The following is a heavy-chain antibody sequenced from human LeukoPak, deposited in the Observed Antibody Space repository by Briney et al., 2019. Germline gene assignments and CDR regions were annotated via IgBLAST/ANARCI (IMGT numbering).Heavy chain of an antibody. CDR2: IYTSGST. V-gene: IGHV4-61*02. D-gene: IGHD3-10*01. Sequence: SETLSLTCTVSGGSISSGSYYWSWIRQPAGKGLEWIGRIYTSGSTNYNPSLKSRVTISVDTSKNQFSLKLSSVTAADTAVYYCARDWEDYYGSGNWFDPWGQGTLVTVS. CDR3: ARDWEDYYGSGNWFDP. CDR1: GGSISSGSYY. J-gene: IGHJ5*02.